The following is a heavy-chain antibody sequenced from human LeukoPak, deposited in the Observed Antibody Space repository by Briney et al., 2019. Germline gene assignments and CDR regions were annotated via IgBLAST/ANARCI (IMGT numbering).Heavy chain of an antibody. CDR1: VYTFSTYD. Sequence: GASVKVSCTASVYTFSTYDINWVRQATGQGLEWVGWMNPNSGNTGYSHKFQGRVTITRNTSISTAYMELGSLRSEDTAVYYGARGGGYSYGIMDVWGKGTTVTVSS. CDR2: MNPNSGNT. J-gene: IGHJ6*03. CDR3: ARGGGYSYGIMDV. D-gene: IGHD5-18*01. V-gene: IGHV1-8*03.